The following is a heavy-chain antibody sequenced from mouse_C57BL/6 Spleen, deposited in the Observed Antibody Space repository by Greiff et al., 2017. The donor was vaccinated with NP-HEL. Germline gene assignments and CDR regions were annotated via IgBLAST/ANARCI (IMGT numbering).Heavy chain of an antibody. CDR1: GYTFTDYN. CDR2: INPNNGGT. D-gene: IGHD1-1*01. V-gene: IGHV1-18*01. CDR3: AYYYDSSCGFAY. Sequence: EVQLQQSGPELVKPGASVKIPCKASGYTFTDYNMDWVKQSHGKSLEWIGDINPNNGGTNYNQKFKGKATLTVDKSSSTAYMELSSLTSEDTAVYDCAYYYDSSCGFAYWGQGTLVTVSA. J-gene: IGHJ3*01.